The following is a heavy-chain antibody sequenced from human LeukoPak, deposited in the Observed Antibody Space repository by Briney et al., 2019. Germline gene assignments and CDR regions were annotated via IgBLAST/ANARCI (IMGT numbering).Heavy chain of an antibody. D-gene: IGHD6-19*01. CDR2: IWYDGSNK. CDR1: GFTFSNYG. J-gene: IGHJ5*02. CDR3: ARDSLHTSSGWFGP. V-gene: IGHV3-33*01. Sequence: GRSLRLSCAASGFTFSNYGMHWVRQAPGKGLEWVAIIWYDGSNKYYADSVKGRFTISRDNSKNTLHLKMNSLRAEDTAVYYCARDSLHTSSGWFGPWGQGTLITVSS.